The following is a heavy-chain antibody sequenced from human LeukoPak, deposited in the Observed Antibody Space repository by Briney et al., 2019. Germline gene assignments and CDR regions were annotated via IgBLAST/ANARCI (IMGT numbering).Heavy chain of an antibody. V-gene: IGHV3-23*01. CDR2: ISGTSGST. J-gene: IGHJ4*02. Sequence: GGSLRLSCAASGFTFSSYAMSWVRQAPGKGLEWVSTISGTSGSTYYADSVKGRFTISRDNSKNTLYLQMNSLRAEDTAVYYCAKRGDERGLYYFDYWGQGTLVTVSS. CDR1: GFTFSSYA. CDR3: AKRGDERGLYYFDY. D-gene: IGHD3-10*01.